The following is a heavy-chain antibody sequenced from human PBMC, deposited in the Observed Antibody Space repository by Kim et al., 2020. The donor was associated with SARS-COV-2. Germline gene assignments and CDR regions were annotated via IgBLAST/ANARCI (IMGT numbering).Heavy chain of an antibody. J-gene: IGHJ4*02. Sequence: YADSGKARVTISGYNSKNTLYLQMNSLGAEDTAVYYCAKLVRYSYGHEDYWGQGTLVTVSS. D-gene: IGHD5-18*01. V-gene: IGHV3-23*01. CDR3: AKLVRYSYGHEDY.